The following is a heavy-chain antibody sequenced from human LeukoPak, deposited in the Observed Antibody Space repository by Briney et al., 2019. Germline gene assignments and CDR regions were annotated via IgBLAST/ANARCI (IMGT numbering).Heavy chain of an antibody. CDR2: ISYDGSDE. CDR1: GFISNMYA. Sequence: GGSLRLSCGASGFISNMYAIHWVRQAPGKGLEWVAVISYDGSDEKYADFVKGRFTISRAGSKNTLSLQMNSLRVEDTAVYYCAREGQWGPHSPGNYHYMDVWGRGTTVTVSS. V-gene: IGHV3-30*04. D-gene: IGHD6-19*01. J-gene: IGHJ6*03. CDR3: AREGQWGPHSPGNYHYMDV.